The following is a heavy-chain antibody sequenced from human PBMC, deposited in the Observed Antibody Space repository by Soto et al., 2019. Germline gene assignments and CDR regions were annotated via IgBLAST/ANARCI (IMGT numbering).Heavy chain of an antibody. D-gene: IGHD3-10*01. J-gene: IGHJ3*02. CDR2: INHSGST. Sequence: SETLSLTCAVYGGSFSGYYWSWIRQPPGKGLEWIGEINHSGSTNYNPSLKSRVTISVDTSKNQFSLKLSSVTAADTAVYYCARGSELLWFGDKGEGGDFDIWGQGTMVTVAS. V-gene: IGHV4-34*01. CDR1: GGSFSGYY. CDR3: ARGSELLWFGDKGEGGDFDI.